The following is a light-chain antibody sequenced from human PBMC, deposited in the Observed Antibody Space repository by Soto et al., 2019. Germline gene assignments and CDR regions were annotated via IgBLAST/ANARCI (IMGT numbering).Light chain of an antibody. CDR1: QSVSSRY. V-gene: IGKV3-20*01. Sequence: EIVLTQSPGTLSLSPGDRATLACRASQSVSSRYLAWYQRTPGQAPRLLIYGTSHRATGIPDRFSGSGSGTDFTLTINRLEPEDFAVYYCQQYGSSWTFGQGTKVDI. J-gene: IGKJ1*01. CDR2: GTS. CDR3: QQYGSSWT.